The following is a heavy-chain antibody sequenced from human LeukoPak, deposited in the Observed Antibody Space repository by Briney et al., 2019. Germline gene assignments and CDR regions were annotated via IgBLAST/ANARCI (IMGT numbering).Heavy chain of an antibody. CDR3: TRGGRLEFDY. D-gene: IGHD2-15*01. Sequence: EASVKVSCKASGYSFSAYYMHWVRQAPGQGLEWMGWIDPSSGTSYAQKFQGRVTMTRDTPISTAYMELSRLTSDDTAVYYCTRGGRLEFDYWGQGSLVTVSS. CDR2: IDPSSGT. CDR1: GYSFSAYY. V-gene: IGHV1-2*02. J-gene: IGHJ4*02.